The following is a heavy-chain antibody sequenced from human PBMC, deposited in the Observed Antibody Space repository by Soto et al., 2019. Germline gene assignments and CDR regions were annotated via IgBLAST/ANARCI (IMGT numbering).Heavy chain of an antibody. V-gene: IGHV3-48*04. CDR3: ARDKDWAFDY. J-gene: IGHJ4*02. D-gene: IGHD3-9*01. CDR1: GFTFSSYS. CDR2: IFVTSTTI. Sequence: GGSLRLSCVASGFTFSSYSMVWVRQAPGKGLEWISYIFVTSTTIYYADSVKGRFTVSRDNTQNSLFLLMDSMRTEDTAIYYCARDKDWAFDYWGQGTLVTVSS.